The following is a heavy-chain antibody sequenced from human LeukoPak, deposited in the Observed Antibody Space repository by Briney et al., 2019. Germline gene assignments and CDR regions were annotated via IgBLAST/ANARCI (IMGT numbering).Heavy chain of an antibody. Sequence: PGGSLRLSCAASGFSFSSYSMNWVRQAPGKGLEWVSSISSSSSYIYYADSVKGRLTISRDNAKNSLYLQMTSLRAEDTAVYYCARFPAAGNFDYWGQGTLVTVSS. D-gene: IGHD6-13*01. CDR2: ISSSSSYI. CDR3: ARFPAAGNFDY. CDR1: GFSFSSYS. J-gene: IGHJ4*02. V-gene: IGHV3-21*01.